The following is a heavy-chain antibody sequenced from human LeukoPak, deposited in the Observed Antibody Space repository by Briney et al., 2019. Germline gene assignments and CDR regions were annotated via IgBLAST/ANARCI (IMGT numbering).Heavy chain of an antibody. CDR2: ISDSGGRT. J-gene: IGHJ4*02. CDR1: GITLSNYR. D-gene: IGHD3-22*01. CDR3: AKRGVVIRVILVGFHKEAYYFAS. Sequence: GGSLRLSCAVSGITLSNYRMSWVRQAPGKGLEWVAGISDSGGRTNYADSVKGRFTISRDNPKNTLYLQMNSMRTEDTAVYFCAKRGVVIRVILVGFHKEAYYFASWGQGALVTVSS. V-gene: IGHV3-23*01.